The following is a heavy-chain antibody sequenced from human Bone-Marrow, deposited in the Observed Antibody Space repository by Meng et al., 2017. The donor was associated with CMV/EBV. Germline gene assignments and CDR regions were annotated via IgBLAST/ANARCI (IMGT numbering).Heavy chain of an antibody. CDR2: ISSSSSYI. CDR1: GFTFSDYT. Sequence: GESLKISCAASGFTFSDYTMQWVRQAPGKGLEWVSSISSSSSYIYYADSVKGRFTISRDNAKNSLYLQMNSLRAEDTAVYYCARRRGGGYQLLYNFLMDYWGQGTLVTVSS. D-gene: IGHD2-2*02. CDR3: ARRRGGGYQLLYNFLMDY. J-gene: IGHJ4*02. V-gene: IGHV3-21*01.